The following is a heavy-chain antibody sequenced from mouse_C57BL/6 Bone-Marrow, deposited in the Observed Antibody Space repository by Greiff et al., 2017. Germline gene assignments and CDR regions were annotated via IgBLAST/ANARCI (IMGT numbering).Heavy chain of an antibody. J-gene: IGHJ1*03. D-gene: IGHD1-1*01. CDR2: IYPRDGST. CDR3: ARDYGSSYLYFDV. V-gene: IGHV1-85*01. Sequence: VKLQESGPELVKPGASVKLSCKASGYTFTSYDINWVKQRPGQGLEWIGWIYPRDGSTKYNEKFKGKATLTVDTSSSTAYMELHSLPSEDSAVYVCARDYGSSYLYFDVWGTGTTVTVSS. CDR1: GYTFTSYD.